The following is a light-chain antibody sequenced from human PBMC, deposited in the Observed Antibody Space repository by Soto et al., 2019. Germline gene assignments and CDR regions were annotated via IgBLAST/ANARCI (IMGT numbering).Light chain of an antibody. CDR1: QSISTW. CDR2: KAS. Sequence: DIQMTQSPSTLSASVGDRVTITCRASQSISTWLAWYQQKPGKAPKLLIYKASGLESGVPSRFSGSGSGTDFTLTISSLQPDDFATYYCQQSYSTPYSFGQGTKLEIK. V-gene: IGKV1-5*03. CDR3: QQSYSTPYS. J-gene: IGKJ2*01.